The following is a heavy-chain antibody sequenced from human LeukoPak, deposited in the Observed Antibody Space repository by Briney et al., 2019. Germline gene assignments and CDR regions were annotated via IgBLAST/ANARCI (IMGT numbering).Heavy chain of an antibody. CDR1: GFTFSSYS. CDR3: ARGGSYGYGYFDY. V-gene: IGHV3-48*04. J-gene: IGHJ4*02. Sequence: PGGSLRLSCAASGFTFSSYSMNWVRQAPGKGLEWVSYISSSGSTIYYADSVKGRFTISRDNAKNSLYLQMNSLRAEDTAVYYCARGGSYGYGYFDYWGQGTLVTVSS. CDR2: ISSSGSTI. D-gene: IGHD5-18*01.